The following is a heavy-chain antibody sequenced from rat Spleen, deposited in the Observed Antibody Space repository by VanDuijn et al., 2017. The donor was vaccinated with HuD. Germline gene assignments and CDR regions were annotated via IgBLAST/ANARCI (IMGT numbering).Heavy chain of an antibody. CDR3: ARELPGYNPFDY. CDR2: IWTGGNT. D-gene: IGHD1-4*01. Sequence: QVQLKESGPGLVQPSQTLSLACTVSGFSLTSYHVHWVRQPPGKGLEWMGVIWTGGNTESNSTLKSRLRISRDTSKSQVFLKMNSLQTEDTATYYCARELPGYNPFDYWGQGVMVTVSS. J-gene: IGHJ2*01. CDR1: GFSLTSYH. V-gene: IGHV2-43*01.